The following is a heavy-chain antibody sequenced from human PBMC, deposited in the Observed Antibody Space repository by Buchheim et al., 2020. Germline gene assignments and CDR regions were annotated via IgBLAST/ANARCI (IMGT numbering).Heavy chain of an antibody. CDR2: IWYDGSNK. Sequence: QVQLVESGGGVVQPGRSLRLSCAASGFTFSSYGMHWVRQAPGKGLEWVAVIWYDGSNKYYADSVKGRFTISRDNSKTTLYLQMNSRRAEDTAVYYCARETGYSYDDYYGMDVWGQGTT. CDR1: GFTFSSYG. J-gene: IGHJ6*02. CDR3: ARETGYSYDDYYGMDV. D-gene: IGHD5-18*01. V-gene: IGHV3-33*01.